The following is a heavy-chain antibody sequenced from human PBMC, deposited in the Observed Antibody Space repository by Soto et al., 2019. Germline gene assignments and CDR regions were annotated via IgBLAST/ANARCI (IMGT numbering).Heavy chain of an antibody. V-gene: IGHV4-59*08. CDR2: IYYSGGT. D-gene: IGHD3-10*01. J-gene: IGHJ5*02. CDR3: ARREQLLWFGELFGWFDP. Sequence: PSETLSLTCTVSGGSISSYYWSWIRQPPGKGLEWIGYIYYSGGTNYNPSLKSRVTISVDTSKNQFSLKLSSVTAADTAVYYCARREQLLWFGELFGWFDPWGQGTLVTVSS. CDR1: GGSISSYY.